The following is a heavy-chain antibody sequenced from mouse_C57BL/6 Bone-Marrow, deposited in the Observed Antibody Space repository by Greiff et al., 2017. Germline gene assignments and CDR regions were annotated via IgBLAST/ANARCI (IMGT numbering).Heavy chain of an antibody. V-gene: IGHV5-4*03. CDR2: ISDGGSST. J-gene: IGHJ4*01. CDR1: GFTFSSYA. D-gene: IGHD2-2*01. CDR3: AGGYIYARDD. Sequence: EVKLVESGGGLVKPGGSLKLSCAASGFTFSSYAMSWVRQTPEKRLEWVATISDGGSSTYYPDNVKGRFTISRDKAKNNLYMQMSHLKSEDTAMYYCAGGYIYARDDWGQGTSVTVTS.